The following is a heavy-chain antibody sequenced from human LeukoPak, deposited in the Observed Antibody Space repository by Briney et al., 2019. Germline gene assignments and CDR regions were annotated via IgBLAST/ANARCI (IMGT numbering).Heavy chain of an antibody. CDR1: GYIFTSYD. V-gene: IGHV1-8*01. D-gene: IGHD3-22*01. J-gene: IGHJ4*02. CDR3: ARALTQYYDSSAAAGY. Sequence: ASVKVSCKASGYIFTSYDINWVRQATGQGLEWMGWMNPNSGNTGYAQKFQGRVTMTRNTSISTAYMELSSLRSEDTAVYYCARALTQYYDSSAAAGYWGQGTLVTVSS. CDR2: MNPNSGNT.